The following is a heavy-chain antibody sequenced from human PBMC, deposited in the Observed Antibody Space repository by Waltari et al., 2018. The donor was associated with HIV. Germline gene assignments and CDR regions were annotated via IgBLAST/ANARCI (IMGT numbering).Heavy chain of an antibody. CDR2: VTPKFGKG. CDR3: ARGGCSGSTCDSKSFDL. D-gene: IGHD2-15*01. Sequence: QVQLVQSGAEMKMPESSVKVSCKASGGTFSSYTISWVRQAPGQGLEWMGGVTPKFGKGKYAQKCQGRVTITADESTSTVYLGRSSLRSEDTAVYHCARGGCSGSTCDSKSFDLWGQGTMVTVS. J-gene: IGHJ3*01. V-gene: IGHV1-69*01. CDR1: GGTFSSYT.